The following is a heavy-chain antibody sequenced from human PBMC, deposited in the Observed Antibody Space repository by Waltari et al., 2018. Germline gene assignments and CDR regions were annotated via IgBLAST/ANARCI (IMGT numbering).Heavy chain of an antibody. CDR1: GGSISSSNW. CDR3: ARVGDLITMIVHDAFDI. CDR2: IYHSGST. V-gene: IGHV4-4*02. J-gene: IGHJ3*02. Sequence: PSGTLSLTCAVSGGSISSSNWWSWVRQPPGKGLEWIGEIYHSGSTNYNPSLKSRVTISVDKSKNQFSLKLSSVTAADTAVYYCARVGDLITMIVHDAFDIWGQGTMVTVSS. D-gene: IGHD3-22*01.